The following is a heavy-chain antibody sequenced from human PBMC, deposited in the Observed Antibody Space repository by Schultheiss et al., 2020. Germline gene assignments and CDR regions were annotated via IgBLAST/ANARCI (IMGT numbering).Heavy chain of an antibody. Sequence: GSLRLSCTVSGGSISSSSYYWGWIRQPPGKGLEWIGSIYYSGSTYYNPSLKSRVTISVDTSKNQFSLKLSSVTAADTAVYYCARQRRDGYNLYYFDYWGQGTLVTVSS. V-gene: IGHV4-39*01. CDR3: ARQRRDGYNLYYFDY. CDR2: IYYSGST. D-gene: IGHD5-24*01. CDR1: GGSISSSSYY. J-gene: IGHJ4*02.